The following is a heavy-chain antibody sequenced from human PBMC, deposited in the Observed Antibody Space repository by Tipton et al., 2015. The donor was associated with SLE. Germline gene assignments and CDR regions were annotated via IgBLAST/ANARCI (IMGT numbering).Heavy chain of an antibody. D-gene: IGHD3-10*01. CDR3: ARQGRNYASGSSF. V-gene: IGHV4-59*08. CDR1: GGSISSHY. J-gene: IGHJ3*01. CDR2: IYYIGST. Sequence: TLSLTCTVSGGSISSHYLSWIRQPPGKGLEWIGYIYYIGSTNYNPSLKSRVTIYVDTSKNQFSLKLNSVTAADTAVYYCARQGRNYASGSSFWGQGTMVTVSS.